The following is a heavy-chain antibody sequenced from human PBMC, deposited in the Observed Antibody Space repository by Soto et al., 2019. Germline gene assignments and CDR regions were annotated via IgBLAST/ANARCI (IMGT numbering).Heavy chain of an antibody. CDR3: ARYIAASGTYYLDG. D-gene: IGHD6-13*01. J-gene: IGHJ4*02. V-gene: IGHV4-4*02. CDR1: GGSISSNNW. Sequence: SETLSLTCTVSGGSISSNNWWSWVRQPPGKGLEWIGEIYHSGSTNYNPSLKSRVIISVDTSKNQFSLRLSSVTAADTAVYYCARYIAASGTYYLDGWGKGTLVTVSS. CDR2: IYHSGST.